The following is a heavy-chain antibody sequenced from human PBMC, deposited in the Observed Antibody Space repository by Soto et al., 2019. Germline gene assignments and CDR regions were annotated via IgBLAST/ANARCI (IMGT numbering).Heavy chain of an antibody. CDR1: GFTFSSYS. CDR2: ISSSSSYI. Sequence: PGGSLRLSCAASGFTFSSYSMNWVRQAPGKGLEWVSSISSSSSYIYYADSVKGRFTISRDNAKNSMYLQMNSLRAEDTAVYYCAREGEAVAGTVGYYYYGMDVWGQGTTVTVSS. J-gene: IGHJ6*02. CDR3: AREGEAVAGTVGYYYYGMDV. D-gene: IGHD6-19*01. V-gene: IGHV3-21*01.